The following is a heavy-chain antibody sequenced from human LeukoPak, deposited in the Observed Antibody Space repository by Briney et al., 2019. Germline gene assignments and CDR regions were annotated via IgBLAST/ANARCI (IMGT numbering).Heavy chain of an antibody. CDR3: ARVSWEDSSGELDY. J-gene: IGHJ4*02. Sequence: SETLSLTCTVSGGSISSSSYYWGWSRQPPGKGLVWNGSIYYSGSTYYNPSLKSRVTISVDKSKNQFSLKLSSVTAADTAVYYCARVSWEDSSGELDYWGQGTLVTVSS. CDR1: GGSISSSSYY. D-gene: IGHD3-22*01. CDR2: IYYSGST. V-gene: IGHV4-39*07.